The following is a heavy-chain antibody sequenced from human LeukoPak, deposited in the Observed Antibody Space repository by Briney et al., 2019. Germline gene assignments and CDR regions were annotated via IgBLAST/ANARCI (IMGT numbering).Heavy chain of an antibody. J-gene: IGHJ4*02. CDR3: ARHGYMVVTLFDY. CDR1: GYSISSGYY. CDR2: IYHSGST. D-gene: IGHD4/OR15-4a*01. Sequence: SETLSLTCAVSGYSISSGYYWGWIRQPPGKGLEWIGSIYHSGSTYYNPSLKSRVTISVDTSKNQFSLKLSSVTAADTAVYYCARHGYMVVTLFDYWGQGTLVTVSS. V-gene: IGHV4-38-2*01.